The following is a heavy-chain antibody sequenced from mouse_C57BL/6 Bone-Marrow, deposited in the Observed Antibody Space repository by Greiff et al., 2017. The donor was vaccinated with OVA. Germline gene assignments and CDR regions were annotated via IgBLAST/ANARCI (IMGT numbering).Heavy chain of an antibody. CDR1: GYTFTSYW. CDR2: IHPNSGST. V-gene: IGHV1-64*01. D-gene: IGHD2-4*01. CDR3: ARKNYDYLWFAY. Sequence: VQLVESGAELVKPGASVKLSCKASGYTFTSYWMHWVKQRPGQGLEWIGMIHPNSGSTNYNEKFKSKATLTVDKSSSTAYMQLSSLTSEDSAVYYCARKNYDYLWFAYWGQGTLVTVSA. J-gene: IGHJ3*01.